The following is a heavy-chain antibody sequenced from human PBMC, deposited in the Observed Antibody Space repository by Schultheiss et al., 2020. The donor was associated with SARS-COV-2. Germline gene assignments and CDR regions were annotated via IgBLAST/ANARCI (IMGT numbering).Heavy chain of an antibody. V-gene: IGHV3-30*19. Sequence: GGSLRLSCAASGFTFSSYGMHWVRQAPGKGLEWVAVISYDGSNKYYADSVKGRFTISRDNSKNTLYLQMNSLRAEDTAVYYCARDRKLGTYGMDVWGQETTVTVSS. J-gene: IGHJ6*02. CDR3: ARDRKLGTYGMDV. CDR2: ISYDGSNK. D-gene: IGHD7-27*01. CDR1: GFTFSSYG.